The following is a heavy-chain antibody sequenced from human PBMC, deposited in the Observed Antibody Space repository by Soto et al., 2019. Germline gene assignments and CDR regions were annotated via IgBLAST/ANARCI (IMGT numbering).Heavy chain of an antibody. CDR1: AYTFTHFS. CDR2: INPSGGGT. D-gene: IGHD2-15*01. J-gene: IGHJ3*02. Sequence: WASVKVSCKASAYTFTHFSMHWVRQAPGHGLEWMGMINPSGGGTRYAQKFQGRVTVTRDTSTTTVYMELSSLRSEDTAVYYCAREDAANGGGFDMWGQGTMVTVS. CDR3: AREDAANGGGFDM. V-gene: IGHV1-46*01.